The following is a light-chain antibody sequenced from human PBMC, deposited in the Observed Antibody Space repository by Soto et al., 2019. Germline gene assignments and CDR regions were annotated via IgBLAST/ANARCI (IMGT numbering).Light chain of an antibody. J-gene: IGKJ1*01. CDR2: GAS. Sequence: EIGLTQSPGTLSLSPGEPATLSCRASQSVSNYLAWYQRKPGQAPRLLIYGASSRATGIPDRFSGTGSGPDFKLTICILEPEDFAVYHFHMDGCSLSTFGHGTKVVL. V-gene: IGKV3-20*01. CDR1: QSVSNY. CDR3: HMDGCSLST.